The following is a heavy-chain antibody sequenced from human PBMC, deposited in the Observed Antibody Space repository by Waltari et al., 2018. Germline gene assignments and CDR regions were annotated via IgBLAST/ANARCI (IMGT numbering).Heavy chain of an antibody. CDR3: ARISGLDYATPM. CDR2: INHAGNI. CDR1: AGSFSSYY. D-gene: IGHD5-12*01. J-gene: IGHJ3*01. Sequence: QVQLQQWGAGLLTPSETLSLTCGVRAGSFSSYYWSWIRQSPGKGLEWIGEINHAGNIHYNPSFKSRVTMSIDTARNQFSLEVKSVIAADTAVYFCARISGLDYATPMWGLGTVVTVSS. V-gene: IGHV4-34*01.